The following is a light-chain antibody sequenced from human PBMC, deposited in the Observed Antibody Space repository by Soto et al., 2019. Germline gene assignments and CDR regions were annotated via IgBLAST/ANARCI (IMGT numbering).Light chain of an antibody. CDR1: QSVSSNY. V-gene: IGKV3-20*01. Sequence: EVVLTQSPGTLSLSPGERATLSCRASQSVSSNYLAWYQQKPGQAPRLLIYGASSRATGIPDRFSGRGSGTDFTLTISRLEPEDFAVYYCQQYCSSPLLTFGGGTKVDI. CDR3: QQYCSSPLLT. CDR2: GAS. J-gene: IGKJ4*01.